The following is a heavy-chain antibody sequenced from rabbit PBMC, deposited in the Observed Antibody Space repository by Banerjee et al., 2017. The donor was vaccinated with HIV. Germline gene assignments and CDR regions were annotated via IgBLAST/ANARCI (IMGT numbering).Heavy chain of an antibody. J-gene: IGHJ4*01. CDR2: INSNTGNT. CDR3: ARDLAGVTGWNFGL. V-gene: IGHV1S40*01. CDR1: GFSLSDNY. D-gene: IGHD4-1*01. Sequence: QSLEESGGDLVKPGASLTLTCKASGFSLSDNYMCWVRQAPGKGLEWIACINSNTGNTVYASWAKGPITISKASWTTVTLQMTSLTAADTATYFCARDLAGVTGWNFGLWGPGTLVTVS.